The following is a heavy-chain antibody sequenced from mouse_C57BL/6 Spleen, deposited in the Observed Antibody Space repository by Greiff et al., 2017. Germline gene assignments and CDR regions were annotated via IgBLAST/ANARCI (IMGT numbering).Heavy chain of an antibody. Sequence: QVQLQQPGAELVKPGASVKVSCKASGYTFTSYWMHWVKQRPGQGLEWIGRIHPSDSDTNYNQKFKGKATLTVDKSSSTAYMQLSSLTSEDSAVYYWAIYGDEGYSSYWYFDAWGTGTTVTGAS. D-gene: IGHD2-12*01. CDR3: AIYGDEGYSSYWYFDA. V-gene: IGHV1-74*01. CDR2: IHPSDSDT. CDR1: GYTFTSYW. J-gene: IGHJ1*03.